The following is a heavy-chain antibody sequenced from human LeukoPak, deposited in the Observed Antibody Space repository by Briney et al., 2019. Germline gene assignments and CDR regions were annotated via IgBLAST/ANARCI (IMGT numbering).Heavy chain of an antibody. V-gene: IGHV4-39*02. J-gene: IGHJ1*01. CDR2: IYYSGST. Sequence: KPSETLSLTYTVSGGSISSSSYYWGWIRQPPGKGLEWIGSIYYSGSTYYNPSLKSRVTISVDTSKNQFSLKLSSVTAADTAVYYCARERRGYFQHWGQGTLVTVSS. CDR1: GGSISSSSYY. CDR3: ARERRGYFQH.